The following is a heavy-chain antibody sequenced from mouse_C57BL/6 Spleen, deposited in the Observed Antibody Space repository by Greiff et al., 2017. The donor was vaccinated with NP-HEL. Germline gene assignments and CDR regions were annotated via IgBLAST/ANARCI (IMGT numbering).Heavy chain of an antibody. V-gene: IGHV3-6*01. CDR3: ARGGLPWYFDV. CDR1: GYSITSGYY. D-gene: IGHD2-4*01. Sequence: EVQRVESGPGLVKPSQSLSLTCSVTGYSITSGYYWNWIRQFPGNKLEWMGYISYDGSNNYNPSLKNRISITRDTSKNQFFLKLNSVTTEDTATYYCARGGLPWYFDVWGTGTTVTVSS. J-gene: IGHJ1*03. CDR2: ISYDGSN.